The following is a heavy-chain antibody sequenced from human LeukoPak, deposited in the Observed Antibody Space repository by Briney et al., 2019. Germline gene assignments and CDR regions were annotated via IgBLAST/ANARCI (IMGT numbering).Heavy chain of an antibody. CDR2: ISAYNGNT. D-gene: IGHD3-22*01. CDR3: ARWPEIVVVTSRDAFDI. CDR1: GYTFTCYG. Sequence: GASVKVSCKASGYTFTCYGISWVRQAPGQGLEWMGWISAYNGNTNYAQKLQGRVTMTTDTSTSTAYMELRSLRSDDTAVYYCARWPEIVVVTSRDAFDIWGQGTMVTVSS. J-gene: IGHJ3*02. V-gene: IGHV1-18*01.